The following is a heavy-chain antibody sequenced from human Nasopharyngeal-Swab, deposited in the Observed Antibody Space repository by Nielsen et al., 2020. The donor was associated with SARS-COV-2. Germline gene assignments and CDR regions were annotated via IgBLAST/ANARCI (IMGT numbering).Heavy chain of an antibody. CDR2: ISSSSSYI. CDR1: GFTVSSNY. J-gene: IGHJ4*02. CDR3: ARDWGIQLWLFDY. D-gene: IGHD5-18*01. V-gene: IGHV3-21*01. Sequence: GESLKISCAASGFTVSSNYMNWVRQAPGKGLEWVSSISSSSSYIYYADSVKGRFTISRDNAKNSLYLQMNSLRAEDTAVYYCARDWGIQLWLFDYWGQGTLVTVSS.